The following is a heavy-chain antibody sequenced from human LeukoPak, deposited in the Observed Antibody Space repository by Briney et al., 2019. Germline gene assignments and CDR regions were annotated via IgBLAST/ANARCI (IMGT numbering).Heavy chain of an antibody. CDR2: IYYSGST. Sequence: SETLSLTCAVYGGSFSGYYWSWIRQPPGKGLEWIGYIYYSGSTNYNPSLKSRVNISVDTSKNQFSLKLSSVTAADTAVYYCARWYSSGWFHSFDIWGQGTMVTVSS. D-gene: IGHD6-19*01. CDR3: ARWYSSGWFHSFDI. V-gene: IGHV4-59*01. J-gene: IGHJ3*02. CDR1: GGSFSGYY.